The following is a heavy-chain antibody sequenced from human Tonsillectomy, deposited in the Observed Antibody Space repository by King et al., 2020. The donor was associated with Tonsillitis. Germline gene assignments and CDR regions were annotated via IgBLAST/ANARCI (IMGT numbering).Heavy chain of an antibody. J-gene: IGHJ4*02. CDR1: GFNFSTYD. CDR2: ISYDGSSK. CDR3: ARGGLXTXXPAXPXSXXXX. D-gene: IGHD3/OR15-3a*01. Sequence: VKLVESGGGVVQPGRSLRLSCAASGFNFSTYDMHWVRQAPGKGLEWVALISYDGSSKYYADSVKGRFTISRDNSKNTLFLQMNTLRRDATAVFYCARGGLXTXXPAXPXSXXXXXXQGTLVTVSS. V-gene: IGHV3-30*04.